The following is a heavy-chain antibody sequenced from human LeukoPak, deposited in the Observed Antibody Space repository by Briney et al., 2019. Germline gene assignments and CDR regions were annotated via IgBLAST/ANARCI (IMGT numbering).Heavy chain of an antibody. CDR3: ARHIGFDAFVI. Sequence: HPGRSLRLSCAASGFTFSSYGMHWVRQAPGKGLEWVAVISYDGSNKYYADSVKGRFTISRHNSRNTLYLQMNSLRAEDTAVYYCARHIGFDAFVIWGQGTMVTVSS. V-gene: IGHV3-30*03. J-gene: IGHJ3*02. CDR1: GFTFSSYG. CDR2: ISYDGSNK.